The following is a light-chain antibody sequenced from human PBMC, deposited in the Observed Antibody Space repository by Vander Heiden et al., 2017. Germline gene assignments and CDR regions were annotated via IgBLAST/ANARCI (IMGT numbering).Light chain of an antibody. CDR3: QQYGSSPYT. CDR1: QSVSSTY. CDR2: GAS. J-gene: IGKJ2*01. V-gene: IGKV3-20*01. Sequence: EIVLTQSPGTLSLSPGERAHLSCRASQSVSSTYLAWYQQKPGQAPRLLIYGASSRATGIPDRFSGSGSGTDFTLTISRLEPEDFAVYYCQQYGSSPYTFGQGTKLEIK.